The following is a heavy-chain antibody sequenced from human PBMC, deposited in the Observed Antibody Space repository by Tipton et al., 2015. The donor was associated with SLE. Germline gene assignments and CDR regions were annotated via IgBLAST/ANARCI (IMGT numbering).Heavy chain of an antibody. CDR3: AKDWGTMVQPYYYYGMDV. CDR1: GFTFSSYG. CDR2: IRYDGSNK. J-gene: IGHJ6*02. D-gene: IGHD3-10*01. V-gene: IGHV3-30*02. Sequence: SLRLSCAASGFTFSSYGMHWVRQAPGKGLEWVAFIRYDGSNKYYADSVKGRFTISRDNSKNTLYLQMNSLRAEDTAVYYCAKDWGTMVQPYYYYGMDVWGQGTTVTVSS.